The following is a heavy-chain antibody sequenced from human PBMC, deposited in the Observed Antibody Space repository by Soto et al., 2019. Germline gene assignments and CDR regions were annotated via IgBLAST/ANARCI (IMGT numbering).Heavy chain of an antibody. Sequence: SETLSLTCSVSGDSINYNFWNWIRQSPSKGLEWIGYIHYSGLTDWSPSLKSRLTISMDTSKNQFSLTLTSVTAADTAVYYCASSRWFGNYYYYYGMDVWGQGTTVTVSS. J-gene: IGHJ6*02. CDR3: ASSRWFGNYYYYYGMDV. V-gene: IGHV4-59*12. CDR2: IHYSGLT. CDR1: GDSINYNF. D-gene: IGHD3-10*01.